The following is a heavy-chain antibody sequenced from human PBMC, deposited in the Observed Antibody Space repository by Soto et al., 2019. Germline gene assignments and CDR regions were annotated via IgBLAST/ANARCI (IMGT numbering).Heavy chain of an antibody. D-gene: IGHD1-26*01. CDR1: GFIFSGYG. Sequence: GGSLRLSCAASGFIFSGYGMHWVRQAPGKGLEWVAIIRNDGSNKYYADSVKGRFTISRDNSKNTLYLQMNSLRAEDTAVYYCARGVGADAGYFDYWGQGTPVTVSS. CDR2: IRNDGSNK. CDR3: ARGVGADAGYFDY. V-gene: IGHV3-30*02. J-gene: IGHJ4*02.